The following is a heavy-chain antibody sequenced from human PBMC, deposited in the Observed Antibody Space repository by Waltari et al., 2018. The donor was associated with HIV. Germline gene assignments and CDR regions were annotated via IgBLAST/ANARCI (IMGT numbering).Heavy chain of an antibody. V-gene: IGHV1-69*01. CDR1: GGTFTNYA. D-gene: IGHD2-8*01. CDR2: IIPISATA. Sequence: QVQLVQSGAAVKKPGSSVKVSCKPSGGTFTNYAISWVRQPPGQGREWMGGIIPISATAKYSQKFQGRVTFTADESTNTAYMELGSLRSEDTAVYYCARNSPLHCTHSTCSPYYYMDVWGKGTTVTVSS. J-gene: IGHJ6*03. CDR3: ARNSPLHCTHSTCSPYYYMDV.